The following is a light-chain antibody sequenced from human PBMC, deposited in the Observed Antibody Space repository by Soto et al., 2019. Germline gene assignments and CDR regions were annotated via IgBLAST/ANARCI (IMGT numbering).Light chain of an antibody. CDR1: QSISDY. CDR2: AAS. Sequence: DIQMTQSPSSLSASVGDRVTITCRASQSISDYLAWYQQKPGKVPKLLIYAASTLQSGVPSRFSGSGSGTDFTLTISSLQPEDVATYYCQKYKSAPWTFAQGTKVEIK. J-gene: IGKJ1*01. V-gene: IGKV1-27*01. CDR3: QKYKSAPWT.